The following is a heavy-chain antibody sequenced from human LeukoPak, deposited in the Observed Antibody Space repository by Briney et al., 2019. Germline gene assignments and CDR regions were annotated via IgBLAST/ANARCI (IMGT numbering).Heavy chain of an antibody. D-gene: IGHD3-16*01. V-gene: IGHV3-9*03. CDR2: ISWNSGSI. Sequence: GGSLRLSCAASGFPFDDHTMHWVRQAPGKGLEWVSSISWNSGSIGYADSVKGRFPISRDNAKTSLYLQMNSLRAEDMALYYCAKGGGRVSGRYYYMDVWGKGTTVTVSS. CDR3: AKGGGRVSGRYYYMDV. CDR1: GFPFDDHT. J-gene: IGHJ6*03.